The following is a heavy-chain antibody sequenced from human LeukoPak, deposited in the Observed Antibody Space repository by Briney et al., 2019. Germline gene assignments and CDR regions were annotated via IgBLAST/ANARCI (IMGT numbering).Heavy chain of an antibody. CDR1: GGSLSSGGYF. D-gene: IGHD5-24*01. Sequence: SETLSLTCAVSGGSLSSGGYFWGWIRQYPGKGLEWIGCISLSGTSYYNPSLKSRVTISVDTSRNRFSLELSSVTAADTAVYFCARERRDGHNYSDFWGQGALVTVSS. V-gene: IGHV4-31*11. CDR3: ARERRDGHNYSDF. CDR2: ISLSGTS. J-gene: IGHJ4*02.